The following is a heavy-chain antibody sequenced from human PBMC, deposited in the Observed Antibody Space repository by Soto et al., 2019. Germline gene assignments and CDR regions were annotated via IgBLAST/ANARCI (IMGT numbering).Heavy chain of an antibody. D-gene: IGHD2-15*01. CDR2: IGNTGNT. CDR1: GVTFSTYA. Sequence: EVQLLESGGGLVQPGGSLRLSCAASGVTFSTYAMSWVRQAPGKGLEWVSTIGNTGNTYYADSVKGRFTISRDSSKNTLYVQMNSLRAEDTAIYYCTKAHSAGALRYFDLWGRGTLVSVSS. CDR3: TKAHSAGALRYFDL. V-gene: IGHV3-23*01. J-gene: IGHJ2*01.